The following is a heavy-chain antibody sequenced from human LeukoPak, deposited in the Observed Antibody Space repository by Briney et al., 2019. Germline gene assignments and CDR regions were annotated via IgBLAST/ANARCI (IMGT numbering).Heavy chain of an antibody. CDR3: ARELSGSYPGAIAY. Sequence: PGGSLTLSCAASGFTYSEYYMDWVRQSPGKGREWVVRTRYKANTYTTEYSASAKHSFTIPRDDSTNSLNLQMNSRKPDYTIVYYCARELSGSYPGAIAYWGEGNLVTVSS. D-gene: IGHD1-26*01. J-gene: IGHJ4*02. CDR2: TRYKANTYTT. V-gene: IGHV3-72*01. CDR1: GFTYSEYY.